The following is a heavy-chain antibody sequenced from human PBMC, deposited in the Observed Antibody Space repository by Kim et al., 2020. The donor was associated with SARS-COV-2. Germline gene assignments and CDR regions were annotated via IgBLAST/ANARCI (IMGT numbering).Heavy chain of an antibody. Sequence: ASVKVSCKASGYTFTSYAMHLVRQAPGQRLEWMGWINAGNGNTKYSQKFQGRVTITRDTSASTAYMELSSLRSEDTAVYYCARESHYRESSSWYFSLTTGIHWFDPWGEGTLVTVSS. J-gene: IGHJ5*02. V-gene: IGHV1-3*01. D-gene: IGHD6-13*01. CDR2: INAGNGNT. CDR3: ARESHYRESSSWYFSLTTGIHWFDP. CDR1: GYTFTSYA.